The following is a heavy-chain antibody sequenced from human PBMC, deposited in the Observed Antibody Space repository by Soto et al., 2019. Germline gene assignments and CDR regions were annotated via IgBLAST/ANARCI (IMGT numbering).Heavy chain of an antibody. CDR1: GFTFSSYS. V-gene: IGHV3-21*01. Sequence: GGSLRLSWAASGFTFSSYSMNWVRQAPGKGLEWVSSISSSSSYIYYADSVKGRFTISRDNAENSLYLQMNSLRAEDTAVYYCARDLDLRGYSDYWGQGTLVTVSS. J-gene: IGHJ4*02. CDR2: ISSSSSYI. D-gene: IGHD5-18*01. CDR3: ARDLDLRGYSDY.